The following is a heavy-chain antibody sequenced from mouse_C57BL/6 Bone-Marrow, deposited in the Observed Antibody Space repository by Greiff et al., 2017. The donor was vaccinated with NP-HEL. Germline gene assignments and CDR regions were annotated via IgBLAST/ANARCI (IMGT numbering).Heavy chain of an antibody. CDR3: KGQPSLFDY. Sequence: VQLKESGAELVRPGASVKLSCTASGFNIKDDYMHWVKQRPEQGLEWIGWIDPENGDTEYASKFQGKATITADTSSNTAYLQLSSLTSEDTAVYYCKGQPSLFDYWGQGTTLTVSS. CDR1: GFNIKDDY. CDR2: IDPENGDT. V-gene: IGHV14-4*01. J-gene: IGHJ2*01. D-gene: IGHD6-1*01.